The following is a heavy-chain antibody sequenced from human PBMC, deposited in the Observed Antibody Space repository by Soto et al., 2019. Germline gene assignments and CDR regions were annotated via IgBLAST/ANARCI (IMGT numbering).Heavy chain of an antibody. CDR3: AKGHRIAVAGTVD. CDR1: GFTFSSYA. Sequence: LRLSCAASGFTFSSYALTWVRQAPGKGLEWVSTISGSGGSTYYADSVKGRFTISRDNSKNTLYLLMNSLRAEDTAVYYCAKGHRIAVAGTVDWGQGALVTVSS. V-gene: IGHV3-23*01. J-gene: IGHJ4*02. D-gene: IGHD6-19*01. CDR2: ISGSGGST.